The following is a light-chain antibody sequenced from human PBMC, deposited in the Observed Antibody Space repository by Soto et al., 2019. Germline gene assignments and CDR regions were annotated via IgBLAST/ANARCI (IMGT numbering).Light chain of an antibody. Sequence: IVMTQSPATLSVSPGERANLSCRASQSVGTKLAWYQQTPGQAPRLLIYGASNRATGVPARISGSVSGTESTLTIASLQSEDFAISYCQQYSSWLWTFGQGTKVDIK. CDR3: QQYSSWLWT. CDR2: GAS. CDR1: QSVGTK. V-gene: IGKV3-15*01. J-gene: IGKJ1*01.